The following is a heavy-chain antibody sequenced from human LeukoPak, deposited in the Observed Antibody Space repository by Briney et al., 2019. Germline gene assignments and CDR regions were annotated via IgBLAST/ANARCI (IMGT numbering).Heavy chain of an antibody. CDR1: GFTFSSYG. V-gene: IGHV3-30*02. CDR3: AKDHQHGSGSYGVGDAFDI. Sequence: GGSLRLSCAASGFTFSSYGMHWVRQAPGKGLEWVACIRYDGSNKYYADSVKGRFTISRDNSKNTLYLQMNSLRAEDTAVYYCAKDHQHGSGSYGVGDAFDIWGQGTMVTASS. J-gene: IGHJ3*02. CDR2: IRYDGSNK. D-gene: IGHD3-10*01.